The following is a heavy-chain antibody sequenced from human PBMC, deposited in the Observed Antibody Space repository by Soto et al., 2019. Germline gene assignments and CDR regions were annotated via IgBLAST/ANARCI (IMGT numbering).Heavy chain of an antibody. CDR2: IYYSGST. Sequence: SETLSLTCTVSGGSISSYYWSWIRQPPGKGLEWIGYIYYSGSTNYNPSLKSRVTISVDTSKNQFSLKLSSVTAADTAVYYCARVGGSGWTLDYWGQGTLVTVSS. CDR1: GGSISSYY. J-gene: IGHJ4*02. D-gene: IGHD6-19*01. CDR3: ARVGGSGWTLDY. V-gene: IGHV4-59*01.